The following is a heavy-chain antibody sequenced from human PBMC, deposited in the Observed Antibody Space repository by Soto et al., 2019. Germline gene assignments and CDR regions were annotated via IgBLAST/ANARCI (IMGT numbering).Heavy chain of an antibody. CDR1: GPSITGSSY. CDR2: FSLSGTT. J-gene: IGHJ4*02. CDR3: AREFYDSSGYYYPAPLGY. V-gene: IGHV4-4*07. D-gene: IGHD3-22*01. Sequence: SETLSLTCTVSGPSITGSSYWSWIRQPAGKGLESIGRFSLSGTTIYNPSLASRVTMSLDASRNQFSLKLTSVTAADSAIYYCAREFYDSSGYYYPAPLGYWGQGTQVTVSS.